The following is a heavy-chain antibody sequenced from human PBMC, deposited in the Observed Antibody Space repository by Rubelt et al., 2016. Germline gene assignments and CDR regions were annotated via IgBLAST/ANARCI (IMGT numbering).Heavy chain of an antibody. Sequence: EVQLVESGGGLVQPGGSLRLSCAASGFTFSSYWMSWVRQAPGKGLEWVANIKQDGSEKYYVDSVKGRFTISRDNAKNSLYQQMNSLRADDTAVYYCARDPYGDYYFDYWGQGTLVTVSS. D-gene: IGHD4-17*01. CDR1: GFTFSSYW. CDR2: IKQDGSEK. CDR3: ARDPYGDYYFDY. J-gene: IGHJ4*02. V-gene: IGHV3-7*04.